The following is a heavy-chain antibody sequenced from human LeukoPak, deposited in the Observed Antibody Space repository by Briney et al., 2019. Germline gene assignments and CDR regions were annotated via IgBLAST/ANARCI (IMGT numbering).Heavy chain of an antibody. CDR1: GFTFSSYS. V-gene: IGHV3-21*01. Sequence: GGSLRLSCAASGFTFSSYSMNWVRQAPGKGLEWVSSISSSSSYIYYADSVKGRFTVSRDNAKNSLCLQMNSLRAEDTAVYYCARETGPGGTGYPDYWGQGTLVTVSS. D-gene: IGHD1-14*01. CDR3: ARETGPGGTGYPDY. CDR2: ISSSSSYI. J-gene: IGHJ4*02.